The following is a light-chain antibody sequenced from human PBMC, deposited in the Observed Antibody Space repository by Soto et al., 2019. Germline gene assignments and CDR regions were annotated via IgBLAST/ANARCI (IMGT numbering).Light chain of an antibody. CDR3: QSYDSSLRLV. CDR1: SSNIGAGHG. J-gene: IGLJ3*02. Sequence: QSALTQPPSVSGAPGQKVTISCTGSSSNIGAGHGVHWYQHLPGAAPKLLIYANSDRPSGVPDRFSGSKSGTSASLAITGLHAEDEADYYCQSYDSSLRLVFGGGTKVTVL. V-gene: IGLV1-40*01. CDR2: ANS.